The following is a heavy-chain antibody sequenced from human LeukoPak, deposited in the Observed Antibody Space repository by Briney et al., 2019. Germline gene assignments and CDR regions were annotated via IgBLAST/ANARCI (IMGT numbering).Heavy chain of an antibody. CDR2: ISSSSSTI. D-gene: IGHD3-3*01. Sequence: GGSLRLSCAASGFTFSSYSMNWVRQAPGKGLEWVSYISSSSSTIYYADSVKGRFTISRDNAKNSLYLQMNSLRAEDTAVYYCAKDLDFWSGYLRVSDYWGQGTLVTVSS. CDR1: GFTFSSYS. V-gene: IGHV3-48*01. J-gene: IGHJ4*02. CDR3: AKDLDFWSGYLRVSDY.